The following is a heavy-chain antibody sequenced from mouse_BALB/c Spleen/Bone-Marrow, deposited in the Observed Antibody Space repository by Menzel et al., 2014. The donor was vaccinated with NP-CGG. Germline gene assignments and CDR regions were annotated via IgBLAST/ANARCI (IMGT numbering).Heavy chain of an antibody. J-gene: IGHJ3*01. Sequence: EVKLVESGGGLVQPGGSLKLSCAASGFDFSGFWMGWVRQAPGKGLEWIGEINPDSSTINYTPSLKDRFIISRDNAKNTLYLQMSKVRSEDTALYYCARLGYYGGFAYWGKGLWSLSLQ. CDR1: GFDFSGFW. CDR2: INPDSSTI. V-gene: IGHV4-1*02. CDR3: ARLGYYGGFAY. D-gene: IGHD2-3*01.